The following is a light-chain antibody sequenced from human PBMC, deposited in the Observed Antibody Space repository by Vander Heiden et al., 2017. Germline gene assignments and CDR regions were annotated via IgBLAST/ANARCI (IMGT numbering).Light chain of an antibody. Sequence: HELTPPPPVSVSQGKTARITCSGDALSKQYAYWYQQKSGQAPVMVIYTDTERPSGIPERFSGSSSGTTVTLTISGVHSEDEADYYCLSPDSSGTYVFGTGTKVTVL. V-gene: IGLV3-25*03. CDR2: TDT. J-gene: IGLJ1*01. CDR3: LSPDSSGTYV. CDR1: ALSKQY.